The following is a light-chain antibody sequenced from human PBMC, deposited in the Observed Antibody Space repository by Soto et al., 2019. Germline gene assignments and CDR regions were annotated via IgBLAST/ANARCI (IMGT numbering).Light chain of an antibody. CDR1: QSVSSSY. J-gene: IGKJ3*01. V-gene: IGKV3-20*01. CDR3: QQYGSSHFT. Sequence: EIVLTQSPGTLSLSPGERATLSCRASQSVSSSYLAWYQQKPGQAPRLLIYGASSRATGIPDRFSGSGSGTDFILTISRLEPEDFAVYYCQQYGSSHFTFGPGTKVDIK. CDR2: GAS.